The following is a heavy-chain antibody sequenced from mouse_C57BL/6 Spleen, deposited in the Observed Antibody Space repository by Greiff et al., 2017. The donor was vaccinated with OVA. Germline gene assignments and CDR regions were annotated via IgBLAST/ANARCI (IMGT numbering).Heavy chain of an antibody. V-gene: IGHV3-6*01. CDR2: ISYDGSN. J-gene: IGHJ1*03. CDR1: GYSITSGYY. D-gene: IGHD1-1*01. Sequence: EVQLQESGPGLVKPSQSLSLTCSVTGYSITSGYYWNWIRQFPGNKLEWMGYISYDGSNNYNPSLKNRISITRDTSKNQFFLKLNSVTTEDTATYYCARVYYYGSSYYWYFDVGGTGTTVTVSS. CDR3: ARVYYYGSSYYWYFDV.